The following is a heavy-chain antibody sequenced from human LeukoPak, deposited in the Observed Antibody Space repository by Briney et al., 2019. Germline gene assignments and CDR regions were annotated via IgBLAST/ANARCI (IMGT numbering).Heavy chain of an antibody. CDR1: GFTFSTYA. CDR2: ISYDGSSK. V-gene: IGHV3-30*04. J-gene: IGHJ3*02. CDR3: ARARSSYGYGDAFDI. D-gene: IGHD5-18*01. Sequence: GGSLRLSCAASGFTFSTYAMHWVRQAPGKGLEWVAVISYDGSSKYYADSVKGRFTISRDNSKNTLYLQMNSLRAEDTAVYYCARARSSYGYGDAFDIWGQGTMVTASS.